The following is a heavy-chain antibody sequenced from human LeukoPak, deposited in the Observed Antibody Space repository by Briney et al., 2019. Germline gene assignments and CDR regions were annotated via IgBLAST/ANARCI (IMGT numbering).Heavy chain of an antibody. D-gene: IGHD3-22*01. V-gene: IGHV4-59*01. J-gene: IGHJ4*02. Sequence: SETLSLTCTVSGGSISSYYWSWIRQPPGKGLEWIGYIYYSGSTNYNPSLKSRVTISVDTSKNHFSLKLSSVTAADTAVYYCAGVKTYYYDSSGYYAYWGQGTLVTVSS. CDR3: AGVKTYYYDSSGYYAY. CDR2: IYYSGST. CDR1: GGSISSYY.